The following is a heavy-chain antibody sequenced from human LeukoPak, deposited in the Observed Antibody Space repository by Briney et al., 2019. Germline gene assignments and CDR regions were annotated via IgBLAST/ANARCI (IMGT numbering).Heavy chain of an antibody. V-gene: IGHV3-48*03. CDR2: ISTSGSTI. Sequence: PVGSPRLSCAASGFTFSSYEMNWVRQAPGKGLEWVSYISTSGSTIYYADSVKGRFTISRDNAKNSLYMQMNSLRAEDTAVYYCAELGLSMIGGVWGKGATVIVSS. D-gene: IGHD3-10*02. CDR1: GFTFSSYE. J-gene: IGHJ6*04. CDR3: AELGLSMIGGV.